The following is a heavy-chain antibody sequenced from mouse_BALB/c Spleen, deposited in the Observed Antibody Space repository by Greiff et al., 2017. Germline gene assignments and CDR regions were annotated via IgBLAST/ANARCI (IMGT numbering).Heavy chain of an antibody. D-gene: IGHD2-3*01. J-gene: IGHJ1*01. Sequence: DVQLVESGGGLVKPGGSLKLSCAASGFTFSSYTMSWVRQTPEKRLEWVATISSGGSYTYYPDSVKGRFTISRDNAKNTLYLQMSSLKSEDTAMYYCTRDPDGGWYFDVWGAGTTVTVSS. CDR1: GFTFSSYT. CDR3: TRDPDGGWYFDV. V-gene: IGHV5-6-4*01. CDR2: ISSGGSYT.